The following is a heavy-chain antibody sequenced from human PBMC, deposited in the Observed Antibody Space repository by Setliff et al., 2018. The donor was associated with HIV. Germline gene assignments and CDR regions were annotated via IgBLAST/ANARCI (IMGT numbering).Heavy chain of an antibody. CDR1: GGSVSSGSYY. V-gene: IGHV4-61*01. Sequence: SETLSLTCTVSGGSVSSGSYYWSWIRQPPGKGLEWIGYIYYSGSTNYNPSLKGRVTISVDTSKNQFSLKLSSVTAADTAVYYCARGDYYSYYMDVWGKGTTVTVSS. CDR3: ARGDYYSYYMDV. CDR2: IYYSGST. J-gene: IGHJ6*03.